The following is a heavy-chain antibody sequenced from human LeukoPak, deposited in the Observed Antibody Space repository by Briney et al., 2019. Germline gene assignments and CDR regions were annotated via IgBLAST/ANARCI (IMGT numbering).Heavy chain of an antibody. Sequence: GRSLRLSCAASGFTFDDYAMHWVRQAPGKGLEWVSGISWNSGSIGYADSVKGRFTISRDNAKNSLYLQMNSLRAEDTALYYCAKEMGYCSSTSCSYYYYGMDVWAKGPRSPSP. D-gene: IGHD2-2*01. CDR2: ISWNSGSI. V-gene: IGHV3-9*01. CDR1: GFTFDDYA. J-gene: IGHJ6*02. CDR3: AKEMGYCSSTSCSYYYYGMDV.